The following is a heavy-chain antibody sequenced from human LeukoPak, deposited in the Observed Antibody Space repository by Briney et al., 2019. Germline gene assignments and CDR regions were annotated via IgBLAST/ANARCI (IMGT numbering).Heavy chain of an antibody. J-gene: IGHJ3*02. CDR3: ARRLKIFGVVRGDALDT. D-gene: IGHD3-3*01. CDR2: IYTSGST. CDR1: GGSISSYY. Sequence: SETLSLTCTVSGGSISSYYWSWIRQPAGKGLEWIGRIYTSGSTNYNPSLKSRVTISGDTSKSQFSLMLGSVTAADTAIYYCARRLKIFGVVRGDALDTWGPGTRVTVSS. V-gene: IGHV4-4*07.